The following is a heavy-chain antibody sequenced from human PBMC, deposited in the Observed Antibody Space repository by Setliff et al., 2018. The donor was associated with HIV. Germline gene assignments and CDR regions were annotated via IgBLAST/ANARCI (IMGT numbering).Heavy chain of an antibody. Sequence: SETLSLTCTVSGGSISGGGYYWSWIRQHPGKGLDWIGNIYYIGNTDYNPSLKSRVTISVDTSKNQLSLKLSSVTAADTAVYYCARGRSRWTYYNYYYMDVWGKGTTVTVSS. V-gene: IGHV4-31*03. CDR3: ARGRSRWTYYNYYYMDV. J-gene: IGHJ6*03. CDR2: IYYIGNT. D-gene: IGHD6-13*01. CDR1: GGSISGGGYY.